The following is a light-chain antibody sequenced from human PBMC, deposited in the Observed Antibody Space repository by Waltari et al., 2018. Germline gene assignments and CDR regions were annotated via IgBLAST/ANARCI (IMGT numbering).Light chain of an antibody. Sequence: DIQMTQSPSTLSASVGDRVTIPWRARQSLNTWLAWYQQQPGNAPKILIDKASTLQRGVPSRFSGSVSGTEFTLTISSLHPDDSATYYCQQYNSHSRTFGQGTKVEI. V-gene: IGKV1-5*03. CDR3: QQYNSHSRT. CDR2: KAS. J-gene: IGKJ1*01. CDR1: QSLNTW.